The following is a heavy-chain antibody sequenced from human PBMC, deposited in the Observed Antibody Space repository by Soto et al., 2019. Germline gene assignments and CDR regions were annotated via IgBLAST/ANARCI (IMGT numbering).Heavy chain of an antibody. CDR1: GYTFTNYW. CDR3: ARRTVTTRTSYWFDP. D-gene: IGHD4-4*01. J-gene: IGHJ5*02. V-gene: IGHV5-51*01. Sequence: GESLKISCKGSGYTFTNYWIAWVRQMPGKGLEWMGSIYPGDSDTRYSPSFQGQVTISADKSISTAYLQWSSLKASDTAMYYCARRTVTTRTSYWFDPWGQGTLVTVSS. CDR2: IYPGDSDT.